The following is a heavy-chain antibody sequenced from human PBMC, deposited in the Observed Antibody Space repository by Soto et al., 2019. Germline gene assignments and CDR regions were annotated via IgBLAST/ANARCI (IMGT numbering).Heavy chain of an antibody. J-gene: IGHJ3*02. CDR2: IYSGGST. CDR1: XXXXXXNY. D-gene: IGHD6-19*01. Sequence: EVQLVESGGGLVQXXGXXXXXXXXXXXXXXXNYMXWVRQAPGKGLEWVSVIYSGGSTYYADSVKGRFTISRDNSKNTLYLQMNSLRAEDTAVYYCARGLPYSSGWYDAFDIWGQGTMVTVSS. V-gene: IGHV3-66*01. CDR3: ARGLPYSSGWYDAFDI.